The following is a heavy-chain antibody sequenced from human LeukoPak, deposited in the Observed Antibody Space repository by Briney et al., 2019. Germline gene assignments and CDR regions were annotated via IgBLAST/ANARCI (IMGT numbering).Heavy chain of an antibody. CDR3: ARLDYGSGSSFDY. J-gene: IGHJ4*02. D-gene: IGHD3-10*01. CDR2: IYYTGST. V-gene: IGHV4-39*07. Sequence: SETLSLTCTVSGGSISRSRYYWGWIRQPPGKGLEWIGSIYYTGSTYYNPSLKSRVTILIDTSKNQFSLKLSSVTAADTAMYYCARLDYGSGSSFDYWGQGTLVTVSS. CDR1: GGSISRSRYY.